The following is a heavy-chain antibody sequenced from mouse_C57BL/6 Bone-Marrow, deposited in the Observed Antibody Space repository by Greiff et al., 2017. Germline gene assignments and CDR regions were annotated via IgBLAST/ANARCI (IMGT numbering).Heavy chain of an antibody. V-gene: IGHV7-3*01. CDR1: GFTFTDYY. J-gene: IGHJ3*01. Sequence: EVKLVESGGGLVQPGGSLSLSCAASGFTFTDYYMSWVRQPPGKALEWLGFIRNKANGYTTEYSASVKGRFTISRDTSQSILYLQMNALRAEDSATYYCARSTGLAWFAYWGQGTLVTVSA. CDR3: ARSTGLAWFAY. D-gene: IGHD4-1*02. CDR2: IRNKANGYTT.